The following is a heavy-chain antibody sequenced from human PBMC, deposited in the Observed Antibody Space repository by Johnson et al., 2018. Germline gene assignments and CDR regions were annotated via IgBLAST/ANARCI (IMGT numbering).Heavy chain of an antibody. Sequence: QVQLVQSGGGVVQPGRSLRLSCAASGFIFSSSAMRWVRQAPGKGLEWVAVISYDGSNKYYADSVKGRFTISRDNSKNTLYLQMNSLRAEDTAVYYCARDGAGEAEDFQHWGQGTLVTVSA. D-gene: IGHD3-16*01. J-gene: IGHJ1*01. CDR3: ARDGAGEAEDFQH. CDR2: ISYDGSNK. V-gene: IGHV3-30-3*01. CDR1: GFIFSSSA.